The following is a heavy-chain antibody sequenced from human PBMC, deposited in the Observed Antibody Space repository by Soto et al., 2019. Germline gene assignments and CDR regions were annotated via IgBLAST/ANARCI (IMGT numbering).Heavy chain of an antibody. CDR3: AKVTVGATGRFDY. Sequence: GGSLRLSCACSGFTFSNYAMSWVRQAPGKGLAWVSAISGSGGSTYYADSVKGRFTISRDNSKNTLYLQMNSLRDEDTALYYCAKVTVGATGRFDYWGQGTLVTVSS. V-gene: IGHV3-23*01. CDR1: GFTFSNYA. D-gene: IGHD1-26*01. J-gene: IGHJ4*02. CDR2: ISGSGGST.